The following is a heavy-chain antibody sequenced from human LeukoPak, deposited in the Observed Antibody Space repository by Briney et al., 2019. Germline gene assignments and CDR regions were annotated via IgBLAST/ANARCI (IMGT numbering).Heavy chain of an antibody. CDR3: ARELWYLDY. CDR1: GFTFTTYS. J-gene: IGHJ4*02. D-gene: IGHD2-21*01. CDR2: IKEDGSDI. V-gene: IGHV3-7*05. Sequence: GGSLRPSCAASGFTFTTYSMTWVRQAPGRGLEWVARIKEDGSDIYYVDSVKGRFTISRDNAKNSVYLQMNSLRAEDTAIYYCARELWYLDYWGQGTLVTVSS.